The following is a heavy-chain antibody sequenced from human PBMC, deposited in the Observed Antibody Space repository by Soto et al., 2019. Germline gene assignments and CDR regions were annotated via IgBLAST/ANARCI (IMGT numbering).Heavy chain of an antibody. J-gene: IGHJ6*03. CDR3: TSGYCSSTSCRMVSPYYYYYYMDV. CDR2: IRSKAYGGTT. D-gene: IGHD2-2*03. CDR1: GFTFGDYA. Sequence: GALRLSCTASGFTFGDYAMSWFRQAPGKGLEWVGFIRSKAYGGTTEYAASVKGRLTISRDDSKSIAYLQMNSLKTEDTAVYYCTSGYCSSTSCRMVSPYYYYYYMDVWGKGTTVTVSS. V-gene: IGHV3-49*03.